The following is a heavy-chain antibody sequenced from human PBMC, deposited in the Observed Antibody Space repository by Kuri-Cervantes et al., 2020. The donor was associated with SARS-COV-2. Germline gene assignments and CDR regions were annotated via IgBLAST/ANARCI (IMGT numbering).Heavy chain of an antibody. CDR3: ARPPPHYESSGSLDY. CDR1: GVTFSDYA. Sequence: GESLKISCAVSGVTFSDYAMDWVRQAPGKGLEWVAVISHDGNNKYYADSVKGRFVISRDKAKITVDLQMNSLRVEDTAVYYCARPPPHYESSGSLDYWGQGALVTVSS. CDR2: ISHDGNNK. J-gene: IGHJ4*02. D-gene: IGHD3-22*01. V-gene: IGHV3-30*09.